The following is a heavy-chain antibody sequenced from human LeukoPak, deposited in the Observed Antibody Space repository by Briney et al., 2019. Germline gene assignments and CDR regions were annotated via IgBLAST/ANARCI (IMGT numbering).Heavy chain of an antibody. D-gene: IGHD4-17*01. Sequence: SETLSLTCTVSGGSISSYYWSWIRQPAGKGLEWIGRIYTSGSTNYNPSFTGRVTLSIDTSKNQFSLKLSSVTAADTALYYCARGRGGHGDLGHFDSWGQGTLVIVSS. CDR2: IYTSGST. V-gene: IGHV4-4*07. CDR3: ARGRGGHGDLGHFDS. CDR1: GGSISSYY. J-gene: IGHJ5*01.